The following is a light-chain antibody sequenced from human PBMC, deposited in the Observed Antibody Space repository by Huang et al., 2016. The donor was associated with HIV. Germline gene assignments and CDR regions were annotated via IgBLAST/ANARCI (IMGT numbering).Light chain of an antibody. CDR1: QSVAKY. CDR2: GAS. CDR3: QQSSSPPPT. Sequence: DIQMTQSPSSLSASVGERVTITCRETQSVAKYLNWYQQKPGKAPKLLIYGASSLQTGVPSRFSGSGSGTDFTLTISSLQPEDFATYYCQQSSSPPPTFGPGTKVDIK. J-gene: IGKJ3*01. V-gene: IGKV1-39*01.